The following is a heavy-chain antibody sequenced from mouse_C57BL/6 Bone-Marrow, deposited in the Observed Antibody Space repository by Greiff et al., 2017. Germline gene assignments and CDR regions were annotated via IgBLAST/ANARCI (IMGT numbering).Heavy chain of an antibody. CDR3: AIYLWYYDG. Sequence: EVKLMESGGGLVKPGGSLKLSCAASGFTFSSYAMSWVRQTPEKRLEWVATFSDGGSYTYYPDNVKGRFTISSDNANNNLYLQMSHLKSEDTAMYYCAIYLWYYDGWGTGTTVTVSS. CDR2: FSDGGSYT. V-gene: IGHV5-4*03. D-gene: IGHD5-1*01. CDR1: GFTFSSYA. J-gene: IGHJ1*03.